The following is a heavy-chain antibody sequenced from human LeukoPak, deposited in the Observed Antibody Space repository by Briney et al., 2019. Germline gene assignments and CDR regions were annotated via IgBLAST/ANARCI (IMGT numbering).Heavy chain of an antibody. CDR2: IKQDGSEK. V-gene: IGHV3-7*01. CDR3: AREVESGDPHFDY. J-gene: IGHJ4*02. CDR1: GFTFSSYW. D-gene: IGHD4-17*01. Sequence: GGSLRLSCAASGFTFSSYWMSWVRQAPGKGLEWVANIKQDGSEKYYVDSVKGRFTISRDNAKNSLYLQMNSLRAEDTAVYYCAREVESGDPHFDYWGQGTLVTVSS.